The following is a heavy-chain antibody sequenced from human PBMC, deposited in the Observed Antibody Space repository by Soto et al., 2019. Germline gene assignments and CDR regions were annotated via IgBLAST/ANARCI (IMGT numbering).Heavy chain of an antibody. Sequence: SETLSLTCTVSGGSISSYYWSWIRQPPGKGLEWIGYIYYSGSTNYNPSLKSRVTISVDTSKNQFSLKLGSVTAADTAVYYCARRMSVAGFDYWGQGTLVTVSS. CDR2: IYYSGST. CDR3: ARRMSVAGFDY. V-gene: IGHV4-59*08. J-gene: IGHJ4*02. D-gene: IGHD6-19*01. CDR1: GGSISSYY.